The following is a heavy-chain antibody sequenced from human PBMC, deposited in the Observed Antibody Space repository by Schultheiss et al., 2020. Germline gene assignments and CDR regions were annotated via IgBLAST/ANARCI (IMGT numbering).Heavy chain of an antibody. CDR2: LSYDGSNK. CDR3: ARDRESYYDSSGALED. Sequence: GGSLRLSCAVSGFTLSSYAMHWVRQAPGKGLEWVAVLSYDGSNKYYADSVKGRFTISRDTSKNTLYLQMNSPRAEDTAVYYCARDRESYYDSSGALEDWSQGTLVTVSS. J-gene: IGHJ4*02. D-gene: IGHD3-22*01. CDR1: GFTLSSYA. V-gene: IGHV3-30-3*01.